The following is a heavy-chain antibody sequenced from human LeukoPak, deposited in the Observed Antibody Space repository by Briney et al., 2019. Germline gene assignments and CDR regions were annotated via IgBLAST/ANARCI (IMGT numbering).Heavy chain of an antibody. CDR3: ARHYCTGDNCYYFDY. Sequence: SETLSLTGTVSDGSINYYYWSWIRQPPGKGLEWIGFVYYNGNTNYNPSLKSRVSLSVDTSKNQFSLRLNSVTAADTAVYYCARHYCTGDNCYYFDYWGQGTLVTVSS. CDR1: DGSINYYY. D-gene: IGHD2-8*02. CDR2: VYYNGNT. V-gene: IGHV4-59*01. J-gene: IGHJ4*02.